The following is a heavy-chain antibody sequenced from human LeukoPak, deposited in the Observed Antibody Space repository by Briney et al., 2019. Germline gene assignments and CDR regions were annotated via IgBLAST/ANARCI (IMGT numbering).Heavy chain of an antibody. Sequence: SETLSLTCTVSGGSISSYYWSWIRQPPGKGLEWIGYIYYSGSTNYNPSLKSRVTISVDTSKNQFSLKLSSVTAADTAVYYCARVDDSSGYHHFDYWGQGTLVTVSS. CDR2: IYYSGST. J-gene: IGHJ4*02. D-gene: IGHD3-22*01. CDR3: ARVDDSSGYHHFDY. V-gene: IGHV4-59*01. CDR1: GGSISSYY.